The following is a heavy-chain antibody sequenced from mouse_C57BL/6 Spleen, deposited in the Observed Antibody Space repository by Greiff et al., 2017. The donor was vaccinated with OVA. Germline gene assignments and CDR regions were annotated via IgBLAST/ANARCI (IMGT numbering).Heavy chain of an antibody. Sequence: QVQLQQPGAELVRPGSSVKLSCKASGYTFTSYWMDWVKQRPGQGLEWIGNIYPSDSETHYNQKFKDKATLTVDKSSSTAYMQLSSLTSEDSAVYYCSRRFDNYDDRYYFAYWGQGTTLTVSS. D-gene: IGHD2-12*01. J-gene: IGHJ2*01. V-gene: IGHV1-61*01. CDR3: SRRFDNYDDRYYFAY. CDR1: GYTFTSYW. CDR2: IYPSDSET.